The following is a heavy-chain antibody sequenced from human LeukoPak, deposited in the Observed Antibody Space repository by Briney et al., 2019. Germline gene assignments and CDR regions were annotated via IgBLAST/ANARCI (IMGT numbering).Heavy chain of an antibody. CDR2: IYDTAAT. CDR3: ARFLVPDAFDV. CDR1: GGSIRNYY. D-gene: IGHD2/OR15-2a*01. V-gene: IGHV4-59*01. J-gene: IGHJ3*01. Sequence: PSETLSLTCTVSGGSIRNYYWNWIRQPPRKGLEWIGYIYDTAATNYNPSLKSRVTISVETSENQFSLNLRSVTAADMAVYYCARFLVPDAFDVWGQGTMVTVSS.